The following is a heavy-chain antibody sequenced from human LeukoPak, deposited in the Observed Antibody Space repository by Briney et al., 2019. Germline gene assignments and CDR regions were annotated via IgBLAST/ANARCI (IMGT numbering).Heavy chain of an antibody. V-gene: IGHV3-74*01. J-gene: IGHJ4*02. Sequence: GGSLRLSCAASGFTFSSYWMHWVRQAPGKGLVWVSRINSDGSSTSYADSVKGRFTISRDNAKNTLYLQMNSLRAEDTAVYYCAKAKLVGYYDSSGYYQDYWGQGTLVTVSS. CDR2: INSDGSST. D-gene: IGHD3-22*01. CDR3: AKAKLVGYYDSSGYYQDY. CDR1: GFTFSSYW.